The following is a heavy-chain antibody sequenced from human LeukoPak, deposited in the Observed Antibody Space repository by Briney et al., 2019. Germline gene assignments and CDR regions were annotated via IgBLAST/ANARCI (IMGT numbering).Heavy chain of an antibody. CDR2: ISNDGSDT. CDR1: GFTFNIYW. J-gene: IGHJ5*02. CDR3: ARDRPHNWFDP. Sequence: PGGSLRLSCAASGFTFNIYWMHWVRQAPRKGVVWVSRISNDGSDTTYADSVKGRFTISRDNGKNTVYLQMNSLRPEDTAVYYCARDRPHNWFDPWGQGTLVTVSS. V-gene: IGHV3-74*01.